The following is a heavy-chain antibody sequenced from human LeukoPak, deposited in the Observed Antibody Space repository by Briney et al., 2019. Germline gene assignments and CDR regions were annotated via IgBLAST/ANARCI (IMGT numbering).Heavy chain of an antibody. CDR2: INPDGTGE. J-gene: IGHJ4*02. CDR1: GFSFGTFY. Sequence: PGGSLRLSCAASGFSFGTFYMTWVRQAPGKGLESVAKINPDGTGEYYVDSVKGRFTISRDNTRNLLFLQVNSLRAEDTAVYFCALEEWWRFDFWGQGILVTVSS. D-gene: IGHD2-15*01. CDR3: ALEEWWRFDF. V-gene: IGHV3-7*01.